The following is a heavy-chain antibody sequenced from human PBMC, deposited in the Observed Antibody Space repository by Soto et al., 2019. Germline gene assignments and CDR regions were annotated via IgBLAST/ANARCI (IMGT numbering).Heavy chain of an antibody. Sequence: SSGKVSCKASGYTFTSYGINWVLQAPGRGLEWMGWINPGNGNTKYSQQFQGRVIIDRDTSASTAYMELSSLRPEDTAVYYCARGGYFDSSNYLGYWGLGTLVTVSS. J-gene: IGHJ4*02. V-gene: IGHV1-3*01. CDR3: ARGGYFDSSNYLGY. CDR2: INPGNGNT. CDR1: GYTFTSYG. D-gene: IGHD3-22*01.